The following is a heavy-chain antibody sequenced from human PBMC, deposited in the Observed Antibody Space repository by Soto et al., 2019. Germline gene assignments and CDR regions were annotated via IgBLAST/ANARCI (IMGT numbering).Heavy chain of an antibody. J-gene: IGHJ6*02. CDR1: RFTFSTYG. D-gene: IGHD2-2*01. V-gene: IGHV3-30*18. Sequence: PGGSLRLSCEASRFTFSTYGMHWVRQAPGKGLEWVAAMSHDGSHKYYGGSVKGRFTISRDNSKNTLYLEMDSLRPEDTAVYFCAKEGRDSSTSCSRCYALDVWGQGTPVTVSS. CDR2: MSHDGSHK. CDR3: AKEGRDSSTSCSRCYALDV.